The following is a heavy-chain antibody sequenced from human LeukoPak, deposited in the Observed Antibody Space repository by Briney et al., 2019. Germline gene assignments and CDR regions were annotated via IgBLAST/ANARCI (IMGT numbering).Heavy chain of an antibody. CDR2: TSSDLNVK. CDR3: AKGGSSWYYFDY. Sequence: PGGSLRLSCAASGFTFRNYVIHWVRQAPGKGLEWVAVTSSDLNVKLYADSVKGRFTISRDNSKNTLYLQMNSLRAEDTAVYYCAKGGSSWYYFDYWGQGTLVTVSS. J-gene: IGHJ4*02. CDR1: GFTFRNYV. V-gene: IGHV3-30*18. D-gene: IGHD6-13*01.